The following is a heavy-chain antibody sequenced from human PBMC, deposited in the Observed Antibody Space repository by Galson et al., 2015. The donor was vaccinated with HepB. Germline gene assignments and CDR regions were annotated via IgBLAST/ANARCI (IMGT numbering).Heavy chain of an antibody. CDR1: GFSFNDYY. CDR3: ARVHLNGDNSYSGFDS. J-gene: IGHJ5*01. V-gene: IGHV3-11*06. Sequence: SLRLSCATSGFSFNDYYITWIRQSPGQGLQWVSHIGRSIDSKHYAHNVRGRVTISRDNTNNSLCLDMNSLRAEDTAVYYRARVHLNGDNSYSGFDSWGHGTLVTVSS. D-gene: IGHD2-21*01. CDR2: IGRSIDSK.